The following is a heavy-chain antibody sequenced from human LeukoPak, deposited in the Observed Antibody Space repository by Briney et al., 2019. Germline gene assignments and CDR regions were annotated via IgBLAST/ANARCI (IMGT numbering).Heavy chain of an antibody. Sequence: GGSLRLSCAASGFTVSSNYMSWVRQAPGKGLEWVSVIYSGGSTYYADSVKGRFTISRHNSKNTLYPQMNSLRAEDTAVYYCARANIWFGELSLDYWGQGTLVTVSS. V-gene: IGHV3-53*04. CDR1: GFTVSSNY. CDR2: IYSGGST. CDR3: ARANIWFGELSLDY. J-gene: IGHJ4*02. D-gene: IGHD3-10*01.